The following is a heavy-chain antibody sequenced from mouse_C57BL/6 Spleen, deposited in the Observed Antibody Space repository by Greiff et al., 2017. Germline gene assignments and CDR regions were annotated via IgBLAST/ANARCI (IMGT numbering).Heavy chain of an antibody. CDR3: ARFGNGYGDY. CDR1: GYTFTRYW. Sequence: QVQLQQPGAELVKPGASVKLSCKASGYTFTRYWMQWVTQRPGQGLEGIGEIDPSDSYTNYNQKFKGKATLTVDTSSSTAYMQLSSLTSEDAAVYYGARFGNGYGDYGGQGTTRTVSS. V-gene: IGHV1-50*01. CDR2: IDPSDSYT. J-gene: IGHJ2*01. D-gene: IGHD1-1*01.